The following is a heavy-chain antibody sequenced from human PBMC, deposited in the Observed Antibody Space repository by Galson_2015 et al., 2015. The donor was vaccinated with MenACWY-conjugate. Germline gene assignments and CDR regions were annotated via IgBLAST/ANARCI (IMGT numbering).Heavy chain of an antibody. J-gene: IGHJ4*02. CDR1: GFTFSDRY. Sequence: SLRLSCAASGFTFSDRYMDWVRQAPGKGLEWVGRTKTKAYSYTTEYAASVKGRFTISRDDSKNPLYLQMNSLKTEDTAVYYCARDRGGATYDYWGQGTLVTVSS. D-gene: IGHD1-26*01. V-gene: IGHV3-72*01. CDR3: ARDRGGATYDY. CDR2: TKTKAYSYTT.